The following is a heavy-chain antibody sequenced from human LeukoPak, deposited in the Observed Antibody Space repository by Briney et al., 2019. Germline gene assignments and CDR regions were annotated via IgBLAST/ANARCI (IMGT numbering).Heavy chain of an antibody. J-gene: IGHJ4*02. CDR2: IIPIFGTA. D-gene: IGHD6-13*01. Sequence: GASVKVSCTASGGTFISYAISWVRQAPGQGLEWMGGIIPIFGTANYAQKFQGRVTITADESTSTAYMELSSLRSEDTAVYYCARPGVVAAGTGFDYWGQGTLVTVSS. V-gene: IGHV1-69*13. CDR3: ARPGVVAAGTGFDY. CDR1: GGTFISYA.